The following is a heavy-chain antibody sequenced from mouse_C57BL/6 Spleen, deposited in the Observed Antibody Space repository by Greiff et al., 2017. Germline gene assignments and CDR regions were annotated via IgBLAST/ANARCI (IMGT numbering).Heavy chain of an antibody. CDR1: GFSLSTSGMG. CDR3: ARLYYYAMDY. V-gene: IGHV8-12*01. Sequence: QVTLKECGPGILQSSQTLSLTCSFSGFSLSTSGMGVSWIRQPSGKGLEWLAHIYWDDDKRYNPSLKSRLTISKDTSRNQVFLKITSVDTADTATYYCARLYYYAMDYWGQGTSVTVSS. J-gene: IGHJ4*01. CDR2: IYWDDDK.